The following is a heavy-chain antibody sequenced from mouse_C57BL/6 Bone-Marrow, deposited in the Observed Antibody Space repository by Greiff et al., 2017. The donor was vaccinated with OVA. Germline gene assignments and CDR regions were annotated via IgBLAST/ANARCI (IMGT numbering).Heavy chain of an antibody. D-gene: IGHD1-1*01. V-gene: IGHV1-64*01. CDR1: GYTFTSYW. CDR2: IHPNSGST. Sequence: VQLQQPGAELVKPGASVKLSCKASGYTFTSYWMHWVKQRPGQGLEWIGMIHPNSGSTNYNEKFKSKATLTVAKSSSTAYMQLSSLTSEDSAVYYCARYYYGHWYFDVWGTGTTVTVSS. J-gene: IGHJ1*03. CDR3: ARYYYGHWYFDV.